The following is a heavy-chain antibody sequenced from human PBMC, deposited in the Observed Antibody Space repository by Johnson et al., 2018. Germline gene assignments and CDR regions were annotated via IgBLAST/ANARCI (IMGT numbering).Heavy chain of an antibody. CDR2: ISSYI. CDR1: GFTFSNYN. CDR3: AGDLGDYYNSGAFDI. V-gene: IGHV3-21*01. D-gene: IGHD3-22*01. J-gene: IGHJ3*02. Sequence: VQLVESGGGLVKPGGSLRLSCAASGFTFSNYNMNWVRQAPGKGLEWVSSISSYIYYADSVKGRFTISRDNAKNSLYRQMNSLRAEDTAVYYCAGDLGDYYNSGAFDIWGQGTMVTVSS.